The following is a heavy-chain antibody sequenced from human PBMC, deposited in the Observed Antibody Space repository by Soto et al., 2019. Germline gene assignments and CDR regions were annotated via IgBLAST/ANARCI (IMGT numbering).Heavy chain of an antibody. V-gene: IGHV1-18*04. CDR1: GYSFTSYG. CDR3: AMYSRSSLDY. D-gene: IGHD6-6*01. J-gene: IGHJ4*02. Sequence: QVQLVQSGGEVKKPGASVKVSCKTSGYSFTSYGITWVRQAPGQGLEWMGWISPHNGNTDYTQKLQDRVTMTADISTTTAYMELRSLTSDDTAVYYRAMYSRSSLDYWGQGTLVTVSS. CDR2: ISPHNGNT.